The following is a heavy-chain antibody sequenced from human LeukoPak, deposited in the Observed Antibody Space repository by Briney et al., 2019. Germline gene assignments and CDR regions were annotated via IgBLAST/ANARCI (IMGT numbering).Heavy chain of an antibody. CDR1: GFTFSSYD. CDR3: ARVRFNYGSGSYLSSYYFDY. D-gene: IGHD3-10*01. Sequence: GGSLRLSCAASGFTFSSYDMHWVRQATGKGLEWVSAIGTAGDTYYPGSVKGRFTISRENAKNSLYLQMNSLRAEDTAMYYCARVRFNYGSGSYLSSYYFDYWGQGTLVTVSS. V-gene: IGHV3-13*01. J-gene: IGHJ4*02. CDR2: IGTAGDT.